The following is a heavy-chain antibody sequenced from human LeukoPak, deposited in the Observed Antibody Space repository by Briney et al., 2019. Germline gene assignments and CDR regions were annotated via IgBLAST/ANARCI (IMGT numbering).Heavy chain of an antibody. CDR2: ISGYNGNT. CDR1: GYTFTTYG. D-gene: IGHD3-22*01. CDR3: AKGEGYYDSSGYYNQFDY. V-gene: IGHV1-18*01. Sequence: ASVKVSCKASGYTFTTYGISWVRQAPGQGLEWMGWISGYNGNTNYAQKFQGRVTMTTDTSTTTAYMDVRSLRSDDTAVYYCAKGEGYYDSSGYYNQFDYWGQGTLVTVSS. J-gene: IGHJ4*02.